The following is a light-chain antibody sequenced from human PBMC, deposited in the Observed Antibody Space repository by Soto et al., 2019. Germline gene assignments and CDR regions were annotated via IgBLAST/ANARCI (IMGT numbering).Light chain of an antibody. V-gene: IGKV3-20*01. CDR1: QSVTSSY. CDR3: QQYSNWPPIT. CDR2: GAS. J-gene: IGKJ5*01. Sequence: EIVLTHSPGTLSLYPGERATLSCRAIQSVTSSYLAWYQQKFGQAPRLLIYGASSRVTGIPDRFSGSGSGTEFTLTISSLQSEDFAVYYCQQYSNWPPITCGQGTRLEIK.